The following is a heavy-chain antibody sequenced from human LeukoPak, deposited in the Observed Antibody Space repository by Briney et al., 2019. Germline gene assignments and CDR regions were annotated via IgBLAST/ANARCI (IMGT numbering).Heavy chain of an antibody. V-gene: IGHV1-18*03. D-gene: IGHD1-7*01. J-gene: IGHJ5*02. CDR2: ISAYNGNT. Sequence: ASVKVSCKASGYTFTGYYIHWVRQAPGQGLEWMGWISAYNGNTNYAQKLQGRVTMTTDTSASTAYMELSSLRSEDMAVYYCARDRNWNSDDSNWFDPWGQGTLVTVSS. CDR3: ARDRNWNSDDSNWFDP. CDR1: GYTFTGYY.